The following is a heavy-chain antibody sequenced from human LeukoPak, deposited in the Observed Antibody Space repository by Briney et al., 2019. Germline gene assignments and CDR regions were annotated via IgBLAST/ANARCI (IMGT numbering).Heavy chain of an antibody. CDR1: GFTFSSSD. Sequence: PGGSLRLSCAASGFTFSSSDMHWVRQAPGKGLEWVAFIRYDGSNKYYADSVKGRFTISRDNSKNTLYLQMNSLRDEDTAVYYCAKAYSGSYYGMGLDYWGQGTLVTVSS. CDR2: IRYDGSNK. D-gene: IGHD1-26*01. J-gene: IGHJ4*02. V-gene: IGHV3-30*02. CDR3: AKAYSGSYYGMGLDY.